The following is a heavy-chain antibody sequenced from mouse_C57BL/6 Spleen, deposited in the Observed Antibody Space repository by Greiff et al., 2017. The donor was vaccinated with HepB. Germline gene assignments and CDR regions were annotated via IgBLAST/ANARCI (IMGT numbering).Heavy chain of an antibody. CDR3: ARTARIKY. J-gene: IGHJ2*01. CDR1: GYSITSGYG. Sequence: EVQLQQSGPGLVKPSQSLSLTCTVTGYSITSGYGWNWIRQFPGNKLEWMGYISYSGSTNYNPSLKSRISITRDTSKNQFFLQLNSVTTEDTATYYWARTARIKYWGQGTPLTVSS. V-gene: IGHV3-2*02. D-gene: IGHD1-2*01. CDR2: ISYSGST.